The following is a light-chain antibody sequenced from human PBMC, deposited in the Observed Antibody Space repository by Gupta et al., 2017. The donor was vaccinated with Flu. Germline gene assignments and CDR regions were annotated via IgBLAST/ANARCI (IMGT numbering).Light chain of an antibody. CDR2: RNN. V-gene: IGLV10-54*04. Sequence: TATLTCTGNSNNVGYQGAAWLQQHQGHPPRLLFYRNNNRPSGISERFSASRSGDKASLTIVGLQPEDEADDYCSAWDSGLSVWVFGGGTKLTVL. CDR3: SAWDSGLSVWV. J-gene: IGLJ3*02. CDR1: SNNVGYQG.